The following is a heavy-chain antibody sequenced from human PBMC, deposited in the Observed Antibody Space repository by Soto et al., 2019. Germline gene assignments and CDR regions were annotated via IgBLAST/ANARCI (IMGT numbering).Heavy chain of an antibody. J-gene: IGHJ3*02. CDR1: VYISLSYG. D-gene: IGHD1-20*01. CDR2: ISAYNGKT. V-gene: IGHV1-18*01. CDR3: RREGDNWNDNAFEI. Sequence: KVSCKAFVYISLSYGISCVRELTGEGLEGMGWISAYNGKTNYAVKIQGRVTMTTDTYTSTAYMELRSLRSYDTAVFYCRREGDNWNDNAFEIWGQGTMVTVS.